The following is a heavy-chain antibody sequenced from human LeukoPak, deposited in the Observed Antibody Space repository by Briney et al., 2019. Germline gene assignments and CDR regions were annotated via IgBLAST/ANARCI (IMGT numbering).Heavy chain of an antibody. CDR2: ISWNSGSI. CDR3: AREGVITFDY. Sequence: GGSLRLSCAASGFTFDDYAMHWVRQAPGKGLEWVSGISWNSGSIGYADSVKGRFTISRDNAKNSLYLQVNSLRAEDTALYYCAREGVITFDYWGQGTLVTVSS. J-gene: IGHJ4*02. D-gene: IGHD3-22*01. V-gene: IGHV3-9*01. CDR1: GFTFDDYA.